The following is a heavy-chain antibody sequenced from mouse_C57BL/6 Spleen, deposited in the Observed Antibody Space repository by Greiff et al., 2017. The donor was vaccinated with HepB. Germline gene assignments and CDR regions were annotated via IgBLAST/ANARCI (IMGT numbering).Heavy chain of an antibody. CDR3: ARSGPLGYAMDY. CDR1: GYAFSRSW. V-gene: IGHV1-82*01. Sequence: QVQLQQSGPELVKPGASVKISCKASGYAFSRSWMNWVKQRPGKGLEWIGRIYPGDGDTNYNGKFKGKATLTADKSTSTAYMQLSSLTSEDSAVYFCARSGPLGYAMDYWGQGTSVTVSS. D-gene: IGHD1-3*01. J-gene: IGHJ4*01. CDR2: IYPGDGDT.